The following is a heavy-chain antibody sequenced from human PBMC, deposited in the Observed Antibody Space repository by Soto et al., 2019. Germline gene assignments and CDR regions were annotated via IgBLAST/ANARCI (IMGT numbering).Heavy chain of an antibody. D-gene: IGHD3-22*01. CDR2: ISYDGSNK. CDR1: GFTFSSYA. CDR3: ASSLYDSSGNFQLDY. V-gene: IGHV3-30-3*01. Sequence: GWSLRLSCAASGFTFSSYAMQWVRQAPGKGLEWVAVISYDGSNKYYADSVKGRFTISRDNSKNTLYLQMNSLRAEDTAVYYCASSLYDSSGNFQLDYWGQGTLVTVPS. J-gene: IGHJ4*02.